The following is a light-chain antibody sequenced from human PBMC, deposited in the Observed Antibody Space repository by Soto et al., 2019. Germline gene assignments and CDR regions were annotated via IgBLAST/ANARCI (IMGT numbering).Light chain of an antibody. CDR1: SSNIGSNT. CDR2: SNN. J-gene: IGLJ2*01. V-gene: IGLV1-44*01. Sequence: QSVLTQPPSASGTPGQRGTISCSGSSSNIGSNTVNWYQQLPGTAPKLLIYSNNQRPSGVPDRFSGSKSGTSASLAISGLQSEDEADYYCAAWDDSLHVVFGGGTKLTVL. CDR3: AAWDDSLHVV.